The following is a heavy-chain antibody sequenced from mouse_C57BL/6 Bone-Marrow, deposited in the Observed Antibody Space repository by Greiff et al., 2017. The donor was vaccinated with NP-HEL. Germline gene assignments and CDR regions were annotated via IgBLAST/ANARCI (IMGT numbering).Heavy chain of an antibody. J-gene: IGHJ2*01. CDR3: ARSMGLRRGDYFDY. CDR2: INPNNGGT. CDR1: GYTFTDYY. D-gene: IGHD2-4*01. Sequence: VQLQQSGPELVKPGASVKISCKASGYTFTDYYMNWVKQSHGKSLEWIGDINPNNGGTSYNQKFKGKATLTVDKSSSTAYMELRSLTSEDSAVYYCARSMGLRRGDYFDYWGQGTTLTVSS. V-gene: IGHV1-26*01.